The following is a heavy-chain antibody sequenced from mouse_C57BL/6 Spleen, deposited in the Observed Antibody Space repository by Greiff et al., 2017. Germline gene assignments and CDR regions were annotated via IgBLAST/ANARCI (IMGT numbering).Heavy chain of an antibody. Sequence: VPLQQPGAELVKPGASVKMSCKASGYTFTSYWITWVKQRPGPGLEWIGDLYPGSGSTNSNEKLKSKATLTVDTSASTGYMQLSSLTSEDSAVNYCASRDKGEGLAYWGQGTLGTVSA. CDR1: GYTFTSYW. J-gene: IGHJ3*01. V-gene: IGHV1-55*01. D-gene: IGHD3-3*01. CDR2: LYPGSGST. CDR3: ASRDKGEGLAY.